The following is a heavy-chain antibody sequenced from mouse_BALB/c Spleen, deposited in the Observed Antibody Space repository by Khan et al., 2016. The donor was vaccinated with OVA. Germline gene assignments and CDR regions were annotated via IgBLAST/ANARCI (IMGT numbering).Heavy chain of an antibody. CDR3: ARVEAYYRNDGWFAY. CDR1: GYTFTSYT. Sequence: VQLQESGAELARPGASVKMSCKASGYTFTSYTIHWIKQRPGQGLEWIGYINPSSGYTNYNQKFKDKATLTADKSSTTAYMQLSSLTSDDSAVYSCARVEAYYRNDGWFAYWGQGTLVTVSA. V-gene: IGHV1-4*01. J-gene: IGHJ3*01. D-gene: IGHD2-14*01. CDR2: INPSSGYT.